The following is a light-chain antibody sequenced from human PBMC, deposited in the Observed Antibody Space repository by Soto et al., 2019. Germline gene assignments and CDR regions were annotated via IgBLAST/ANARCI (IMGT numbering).Light chain of an antibody. V-gene: IGLV4-69*01. J-gene: IGLJ2*01. Sequence: QPVLTQAPSASASLGASVKLTCTLSSGHSSYAIAWHQQQTERGPRYLMKLNSDGSHNKGGGIPDRFSGSSSGAERYLTISSLQSEDEADYYCQTWGTGILVFGGGTKLTVL. CDR3: QTWGTGILV. CDR2: LNSDGSH. CDR1: SGHSSYA.